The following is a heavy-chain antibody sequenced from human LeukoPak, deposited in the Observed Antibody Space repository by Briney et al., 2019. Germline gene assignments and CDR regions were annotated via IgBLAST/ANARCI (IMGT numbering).Heavy chain of an antibody. J-gene: IGHJ4*02. V-gene: IGHV4-4*07. CDR3: ATAEQLV. CDR1: GGSTSNYF. Sequence: PSETLSLTCTVSGGSTSNYFCTWLRQSAGKGLEWIGRIHTSGSTNYNPSLKSRVSMSVDTSKNQFSLKLSSVTAADTAVYYCATAEQLVWGQGTLVTVSS. CDR2: IHTSGST. D-gene: IGHD6-6*01.